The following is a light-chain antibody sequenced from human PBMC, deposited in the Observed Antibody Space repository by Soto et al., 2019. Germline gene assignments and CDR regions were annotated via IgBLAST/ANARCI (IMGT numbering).Light chain of an antibody. CDR3: SSYTSSSTPV. Sequence: QSVLTQPASVSGSPGQSNTISCTGTSSDVGGYNYVSWYQQHPGKAPKLMIYEVSNRPSGVSNRFSGSKSGNTASLTISGLQAEDEADYYCSSYTSSSTPVFGGGTKLTVL. V-gene: IGLV2-14*01. CDR1: SSDVGGYNY. J-gene: IGLJ3*02. CDR2: EVS.